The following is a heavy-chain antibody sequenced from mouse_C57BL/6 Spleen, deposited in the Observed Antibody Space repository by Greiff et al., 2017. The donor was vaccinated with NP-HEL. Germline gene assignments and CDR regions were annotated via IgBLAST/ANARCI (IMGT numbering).Heavy chain of an antibody. CDR3: ARQPLTGTGNYFDY. Sequence: EVKLMESGGGLVKPGGSLKLSCAASGFTFSDYGMHWVRQAPEKGLEWVAYISSGSSTIYYADTVKGRFTISRDNAKNTLFLQMTSLRSEDTAMYYCARQPLTGTGNYFDYWGQGTTLTVSS. CDR2: ISSGSSTI. CDR1: GFTFSDYG. V-gene: IGHV5-17*01. J-gene: IGHJ2*01. D-gene: IGHD4-1*01.